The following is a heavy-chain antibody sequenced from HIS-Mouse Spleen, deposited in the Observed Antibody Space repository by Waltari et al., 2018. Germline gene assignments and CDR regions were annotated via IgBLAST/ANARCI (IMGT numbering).Heavy chain of an antibody. V-gene: IGHV3-33*06. D-gene: IGHD5-12*01. Sequence: QVQLVESGGGVVQPGRSLRLSCAASGFTFCTFGMHWVRQAPGKGLEWVAVIWYDGSNKYYADSVKGRFTISRDNSKNTLYLQMNSLRAEDTAVYYCAKDLARKDSGYDAFDIWGQGTMVTVSS. CDR2: IWYDGSNK. J-gene: IGHJ3*02. CDR3: AKDLARKDSGYDAFDI. CDR1: GFTFCTFG.